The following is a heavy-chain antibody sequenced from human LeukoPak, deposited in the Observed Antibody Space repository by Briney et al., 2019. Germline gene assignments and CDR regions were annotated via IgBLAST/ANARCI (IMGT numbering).Heavy chain of an antibody. CDR3: ARDREMATMWGFSAFDI. V-gene: IGHV1-69*05. D-gene: IGHD5-24*01. Sequence: GASVKVSCKASGCMFTSYAISWVRQAPGQGLEWMGRVIPIFGTANYAQKFQGRVTITTDESTSTAYMELSSLRSEDTAVYYCARDREMATMWGFSAFDIWGQGTMVTVSS. CDR1: GCMFTSYA. J-gene: IGHJ3*02. CDR2: VIPIFGTA.